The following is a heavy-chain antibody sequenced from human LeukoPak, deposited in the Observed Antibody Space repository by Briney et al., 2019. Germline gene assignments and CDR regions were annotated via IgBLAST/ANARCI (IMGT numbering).Heavy chain of an antibody. CDR1: GDIFTTYS. CDR3: TRRAATLIRGVIIMGDY. J-gene: IGHJ4*02. D-gene: IGHD3-10*01. CDR2: IYPGNSDT. Sequence: KSGESLKISGKTSGDIFTTYSIGWVRQMPGKGLEWMGVIYPGNSDTRYSPSFQGQVTISADKSISTAYLQWSSLKASDTAMYYCTRRAATLIRGVIIMGDYWGQGTLVTVSS. V-gene: IGHV5-51*01.